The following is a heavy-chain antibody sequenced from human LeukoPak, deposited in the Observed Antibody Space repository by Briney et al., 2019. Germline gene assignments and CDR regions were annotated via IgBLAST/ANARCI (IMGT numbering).Heavy chain of an antibody. Sequence: GGSLTLSWAASGFTFSDYYMSWIRQAPGKGLEWVSYISSSGSSIYYADSVKGRFTISRDNAKNSLYLQMNSLSAEDTAVYYCARPKRGYYFDYWGPGTLVTVSS. CDR2: ISSSGSSI. V-gene: IGHV3-11*01. CDR3: ARPKRGYYFDY. J-gene: IGHJ4*02. CDR1: GFTFSDYY.